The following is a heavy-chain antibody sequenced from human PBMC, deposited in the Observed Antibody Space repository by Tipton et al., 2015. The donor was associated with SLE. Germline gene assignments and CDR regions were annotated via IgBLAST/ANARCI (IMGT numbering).Heavy chain of an antibody. V-gene: IGHV4-59*12. CDR1: GASISSYY. Sequence: LRLSCTVSGASISSYYWSWIRQPPGKGLEWIGYIYYSGSTTHNPSLKSRVTMSVDTSKNQFSLKLSSVTAADTAVYYCAREPRSGYHDYWGQGTLVTVSS. CDR2: IYYSGST. J-gene: IGHJ4*02. CDR3: AREPRSGYHDY. D-gene: IGHD3-3*01.